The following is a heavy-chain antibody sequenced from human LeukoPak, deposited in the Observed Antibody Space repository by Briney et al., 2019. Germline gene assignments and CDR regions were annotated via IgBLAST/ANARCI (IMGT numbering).Heavy chain of an antibody. CDR2: ISSSSSTI. CDR3: ATDIVVVPASDLDAFDI. CDR1: GFTFSSYS. D-gene: IGHD2-2*01. J-gene: IGHJ3*02. Sequence: GGSLRLSCAASGFTFSSYSMNWVRQAPGKGLEWVSYISSSSSTIYYADSVKGRFTISRDNAKNSLYLQMNSLRAEDTAVYYCATDIVVVPASDLDAFDIWGQGTMVTVSS. V-gene: IGHV3-48*04.